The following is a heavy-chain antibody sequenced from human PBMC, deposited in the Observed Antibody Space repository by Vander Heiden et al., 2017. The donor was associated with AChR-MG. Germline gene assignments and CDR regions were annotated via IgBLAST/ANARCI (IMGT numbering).Heavy chain of an antibody. Sequence: QVQLVESGGGLVEPGGSLRVSCAASGFTFRDHYMTWIRQAPGKGLEWVSYISSGGTSTNYADSVKSRFTVSRDNGKNSLYLEMNSLRAEDTAVYYCARDRGYSDTSGYWHVGWFDSWGQGTLVTVSS. CDR2: ISSGGTST. CDR1: GFTFRDHY. V-gene: IGHV3-11*05. D-gene: IGHD3-22*01. J-gene: IGHJ5*01. CDR3: ARDRGYSDTSGYWHVGWFDS.